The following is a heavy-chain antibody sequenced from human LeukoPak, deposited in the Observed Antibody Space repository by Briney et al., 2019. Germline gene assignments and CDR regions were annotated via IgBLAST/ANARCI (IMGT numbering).Heavy chain of an antibody. CDR3: ARRANPAYGDYNFDY. CDR2: IYTSGST. CDR1: GGSISSGSYY. Sequence: SETLSLTCTVSGGSISSGSYYWSWIRQPAGKGLEWVGRIYTSGSTNYNPPLKSRVTISVDTSKNQFSLKLSSVTAADTAVYYCARRANPAYGDYNFDYWGQGTLVTVSS. V-gene: IGHV4-61*02. J-gene: IGHJ4*02. D-gene: IGHD4-17*01.